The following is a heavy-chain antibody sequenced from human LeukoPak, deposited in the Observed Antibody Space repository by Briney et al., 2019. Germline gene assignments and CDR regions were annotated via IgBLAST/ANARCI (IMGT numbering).Heavy chain of an antibody. D-gene: IGHD5-12*01. CDR2: IYYTGST. V-gene: IGHV4-59*01. CDR1: GGSISTCY. Sequence: PSETLSLTCTVSGGSISTCYWSWIRQPPGKGLEWIGYIYYTGSTNYNPSLKSRVTISVDTSKNQFSLKLSSVTAADTAVYYCARDRGDGYDYFWDYWGQGTLVTVSS. J-gene: IGHJ4*02. CDR3: ARDRGDGYDYFWDY.